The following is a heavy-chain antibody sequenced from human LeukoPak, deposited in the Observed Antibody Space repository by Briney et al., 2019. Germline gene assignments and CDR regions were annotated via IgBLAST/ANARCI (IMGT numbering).Heavy chain of an antibody. V-gene: IGHV3-30*18. J-gene: IGHJ4*02. CDR1: GFTYSSYG. CDR3: AKAIVGATTPPRLDY. CDR2: RSYDGSNK. D-gene: IGHD1-26*01. Sequence: GGSLGLSCAASGFTYSSYGMHWVRQAPGKGLEWVAVRSYDGSNKYYADSVKGRFTISRDNSKNTLYLQMNSLRAEDTAVYYCAKAIVGATTPPRLDYWGQGTLVTVSS.